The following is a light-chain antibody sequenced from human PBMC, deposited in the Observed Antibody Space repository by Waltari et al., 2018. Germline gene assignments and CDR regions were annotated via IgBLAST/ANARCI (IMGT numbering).Light chain of an antibody. CDR1: SSDVGAYNY. J-gene: IGLJ2*01. CDR2: EVS. Sequence: QSALTQPPSASGSPGQSVTISCTGTSSDVGAYNYFTWYQHHPGKAPQLLISEVSKRPSGVPDRFSGSRSGNTASLTVSGLQAEDEADYYCSSYAGSNNLVFGGGTKLTVL. CDR3: SSYAGSNNLV. V-gene: IGLV2-8*01.